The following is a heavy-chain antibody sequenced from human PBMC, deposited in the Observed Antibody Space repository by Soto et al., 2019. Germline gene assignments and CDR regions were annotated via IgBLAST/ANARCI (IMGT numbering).Heavy chain of an antibody. Sequence: SLKGNCTATGYTFTSYGIIWVRRAPGQGLEWMGWISAYNGNTNYAQKLQGRVTMTTDTSTSTAYMELRSLRSDDTAVYYCARAPIWFGDIHDAFDIWGQGTLVTVSS. D-gene: IGHD3-10*01. CDR3: ARAPIWFGDIHDAFDI. J-gene: IGHJ4*02. CDR2: ISAYNGNT. CDR1: GYTFTSYG. V-gene: IGHV1-18*01.